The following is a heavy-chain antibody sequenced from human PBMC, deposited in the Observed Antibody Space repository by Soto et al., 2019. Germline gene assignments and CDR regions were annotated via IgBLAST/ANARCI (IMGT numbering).Heavy chain of an antibody. D-gene: IGHD2-15*01. Sequence: QVQLVQSGAEVKKPGSSVKVSCKASGGTFSSYAISWVRQAPGQGLEWMGGIIPIFGTANYAQKFQGRVTITADESTSTAYMELSSLRSEYTAVYYCARGASLGYCSGGSCPNDYWGQGTLDTVSS. V-gene: IGHV1-69*01. J-gene: IGHJ4*02. CDR2: IIPIFGTA. CDR3: ARGASLGYCSGGSCPNDY. CDR1: GGTFSSYA.